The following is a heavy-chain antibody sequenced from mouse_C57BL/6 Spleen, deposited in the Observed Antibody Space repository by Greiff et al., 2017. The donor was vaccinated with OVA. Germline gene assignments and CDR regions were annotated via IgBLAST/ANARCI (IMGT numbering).Heavy chain of an antibody. CDR1: GYAFSSSW. Sequence: VKLMESGPELVKPGASVKISCKASGYAFSSSWMNWVKQRPGKGLEWIGRIYPGDGDTNYNGKFKGKATLTADKSSSTAYMQLSSLTSEDSAVYFCASMDGSSYRYFDVWGTGTTVTVSS. V-gene: IGHV1-82*01. CDR3: ASMDGSSYRYFDV. J-gene: IGHJ1*03. D-gene: IGHD1-1*01. CDR2: IYPGDGDT.